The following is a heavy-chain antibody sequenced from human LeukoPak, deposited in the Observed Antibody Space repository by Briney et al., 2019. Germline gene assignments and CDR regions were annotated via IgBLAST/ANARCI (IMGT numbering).Heavy chain of an antibody. J-gene: IGHJ4*02. V-gene: IGHV4-34*01. Sequence: PSETLSLTCAVYGGSFSGYYGSWIRQPPGKGLEWIWEINHSGSTNHNPSLKRRVTISVDTSKNQFSLKLSSVTAADTAVYYCARQPRLTMVRGVIIWSQGTLVTVSS. D-gene: IGHD3-10*01. CDR3: ARQPRLTMVRGVII. CDR2: INHSGST. CDR1: GGSFSGYY.